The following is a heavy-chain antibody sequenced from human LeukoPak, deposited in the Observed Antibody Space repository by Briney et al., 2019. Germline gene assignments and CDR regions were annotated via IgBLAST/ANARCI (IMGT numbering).Heavy chain of an antibody. CDR2: IHSNGNN. V-gene: IGHV4-59*01. D-gene: IGHD6-6*01. J-gene: IGHJ5*02. CDR3: ARRRSEGSSWFDP. CDR1: GGSISSYY. Sequence: PSETLSLTCTVSGGSISSYYWSWIRQPPGKGLEWIGYIHSNGNNNYNPTLKSRVTVSVDTSKNQFSLKLTSVTAADTAVYYCARRRSEGSSWFDPWGQGTLVTVSS.